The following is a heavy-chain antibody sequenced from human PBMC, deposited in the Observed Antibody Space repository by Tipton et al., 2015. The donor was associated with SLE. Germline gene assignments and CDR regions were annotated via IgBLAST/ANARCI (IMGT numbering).Heavy chain of an antibody. CDR3: AREHFYESSGYYLGFYYFDY. Sequence: QSGAEVKKPGASVKVSCRSSGYTFTKYDINWVRQATGQGLEWMGWMNPNSGDTGYAEKFQGRISMTSNISINTAYMELTSLTSEDTAVYYCAREHFYESSGYYLGFYYFDYWGQGTLVTVSS. D-gene: IGHD3-22*01. J-gene: IGHJ4*02. CDR2: MNPNSGDT. V-gene: IGHV1-8*01. CDR1: GYTFTKYD.